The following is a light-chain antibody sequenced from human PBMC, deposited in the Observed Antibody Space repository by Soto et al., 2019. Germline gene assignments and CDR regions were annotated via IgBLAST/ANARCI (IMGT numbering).Light chain of an antibody. Sequence: QSALTQSPAASGSPGQSVTISCIGTSNDVGGYNYVSWYQHHPGKAPKLMIYEVSKRPSGVPDRFSGSKSGSTASLTVSGLQSEDEADYYCSSSAGSSSFVLFGGGTKLTVL. V-gene: IGLV2-8*01. CDR3: SSSAGSSSFVL. CDR1: SNDVGGYNY. J-gene: IGLJ2*01. CDR2: EVS.